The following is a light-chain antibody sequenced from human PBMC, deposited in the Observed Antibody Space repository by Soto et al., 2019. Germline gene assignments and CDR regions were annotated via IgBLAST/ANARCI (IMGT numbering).Light chain of an antibody. J-gene: IGKJ4*01. Sequence: DIQMTQSPSSLSASVGDRVTITCRASQSTSSYLNWYQQKPGKAPKLLIYAASNLQSGVPSRFSGSGYGTDFPLTISSLQPEDFATYYCQQSYSTLGLTFGGGTKVEIK. V-gene: IGKV1-39*01. CDR3: QQSYSTLGLT. CDR1: QSTSSY. CDR2: AAS.